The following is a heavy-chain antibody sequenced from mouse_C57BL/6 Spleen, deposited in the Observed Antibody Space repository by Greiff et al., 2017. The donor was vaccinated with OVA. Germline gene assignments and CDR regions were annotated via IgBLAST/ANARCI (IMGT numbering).Heavy chain of an antibody. CDR2: ISYDGSN. V-gene: IGHV3-6*01. J-gene: IGHJ3*01. D-gene: IGHD1-1*01. CDR1: GYSITSGYY. CDR3: AREGTHYYGSSPFAY. Sequence: DVQLQESGPGLVKPSQSLSLTCSVTGYSITSGYYWNWIRQFPGNKLEWMGYISYDGSNNYNPSLKNRISITRDTSKNQFFLKLNSVTTEDTATYYCAREGTHYYGSSPFAYWGQGTLVTVSA.